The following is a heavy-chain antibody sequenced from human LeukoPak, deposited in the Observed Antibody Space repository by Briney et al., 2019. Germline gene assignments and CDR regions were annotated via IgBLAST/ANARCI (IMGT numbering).Heavy chain of an antibody. Sequence: SETLSLTCTVSGGSISSYYWSCIRQPAGKGLEWIGRIYTRGITNYNPSLKSRVTMSVDTSKNQFSLKLSSVTAADTAVYYCARLMTTVTTGWFDPWGQGTLVTVSS. CDR3: ARLMTTVTTGWFDP. D-gene: IGHD4-17*01. CDR1: GGSISSYY. J-gene: IGHJ5*02. V-gene: IGHV4-4*07. CDR2: IYTRGIT.